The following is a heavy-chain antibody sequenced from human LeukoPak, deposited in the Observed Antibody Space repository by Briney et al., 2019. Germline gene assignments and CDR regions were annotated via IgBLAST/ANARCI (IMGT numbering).Heavy chain of an antibody. CDR1: GGSISSYY. CDR2: IFYSGST. V-gene: IGHV4-39*01. Sequence: SETLSLTCTVSGGSISSYYWAWIRQPPGKGLEWLGSIFYSGSTFYNPSLKSRVTISVDTSKNQFSLKLSSVTAADTAVYYCARRDIVATISTWGQGTLVTVSS. J-gene: IGHJ4*02. D-gene: IGHD5-12*01. CDR3: ARRDIVATIST.